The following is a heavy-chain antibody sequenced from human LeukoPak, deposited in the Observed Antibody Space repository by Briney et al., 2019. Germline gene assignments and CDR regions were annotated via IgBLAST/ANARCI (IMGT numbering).Heavy chain of an antibody. CDR3: ARGGFGELFEN. V-gene: IGHV3-30*04. D-gene: IGHD3-10*01. CDR1: GFTFSSYA. CDR2: ISYDGSNK. Sequence: GGSLRLSCAASGFTFSSYAMHWVRQAPGKGLEWVAVISYDGSNKYYADSVKGRFTISRDNSKNTLYLQMNSLRAEDTAVYYCARGGFGELFENWGQGTLVTVSS. J-gene: IGHJ4*02.